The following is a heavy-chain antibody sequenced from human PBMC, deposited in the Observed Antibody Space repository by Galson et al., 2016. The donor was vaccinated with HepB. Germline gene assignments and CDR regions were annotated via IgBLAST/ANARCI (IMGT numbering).Heavy chain of an antibody. V-gene: IGHV3-30*18. CDR3: AKSFATTKYYYGMDV. CDR1: GFTFSTYG. CDR2: ISYDVTKK. Sequence: SLRLSCAASGFTFSTYGMHWVRQAPGKGLEWVSIISYDVTKKFYGDSVKGRFTISRDNSNNMLYLQMDSLRAEDTAVYFCAKSFATTKYYYGMDVWGQGTTVTVSS. D-gene: IGHD4-11*01. J-gene: IGHJ6*02.